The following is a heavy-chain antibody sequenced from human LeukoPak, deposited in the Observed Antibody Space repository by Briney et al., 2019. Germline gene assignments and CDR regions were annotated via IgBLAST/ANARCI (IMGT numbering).Heavy chain of an antibody. D-gene: IGHD1-26*01. Sequence: GGSLRLSCAASGFTFSTYAMSWVRQAPGKGLEWVSLISGVGDTTYYADSVKGRFTISRDNSKNTLYLQMNSLRAEDTAVYYCARESRGSYLWGQGTLVTVSS. CDR2: ISGVGDTT. J-gene: IGHJ4*02. CDR1: GFTFSTYA. CDR3: ARESRGSYL. V-gene: IGHV3-23*01.